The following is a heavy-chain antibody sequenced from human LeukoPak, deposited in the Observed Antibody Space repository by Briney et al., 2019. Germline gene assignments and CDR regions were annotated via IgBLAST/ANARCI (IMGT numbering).Heavy chain of an antibody. D-gene: IGHD3-9*01. CDR2: INPSGGST. V-gene: IGHV1-46*01. CDR1: GYTFTSYY. J-gene: IGHJ3*02. Sequence: ASVKVSCKASGYTFTSYYMNWVRQAPGQGLQWMGIINPSGGSTSYAQKFQGRVTMTRDMSTSTVYMELSSLRSDDTAVYYCARDLGITISHAFDIWGQGTMVTVSS. CDR3: ARDLGITISHAFDI.